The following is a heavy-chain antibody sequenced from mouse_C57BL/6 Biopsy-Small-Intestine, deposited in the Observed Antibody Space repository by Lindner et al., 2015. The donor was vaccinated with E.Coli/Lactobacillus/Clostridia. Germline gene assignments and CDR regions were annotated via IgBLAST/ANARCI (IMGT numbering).Heavy chain of an antibody. CDR3: AREDY. V-gene: IGHV5-17*01. Sequence: VQLQESGGGLVKPGGSLKLSCAASGFTFSDYGIHWVRQAPEKGLEWVAYISSGSRTIYCADTVKGRFTISRDNAKNTLFLQMTSLRSEDTAMYYCAREDYWGQGTSVTVSS. J-gene: IGHJ4*01. CDR2: ISSGSRTI. CDR1: GFTFSDYG.